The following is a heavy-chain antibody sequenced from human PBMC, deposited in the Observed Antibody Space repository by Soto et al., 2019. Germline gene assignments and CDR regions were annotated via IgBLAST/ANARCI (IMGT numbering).Heavy chain of an antibody. D-gene: IGHD4-17*01. CDR1: GGSISSGDYY. J-gene: IGHJ4*02. CDR3: ARRATTAEGVYYFDY. CDR2: IYYSGST. Sequence: KTSETLSLTCTVSGGSISSGDYYWSWIRQPPGKGLEWIGYIYYSGSTYYNPSLKSRVTISVDTSKNQFSLKLSSVTAADTAVYYCARRATTAEGVYYFDYWGQGTLVTVSS. V-gene: IGHV4-30-4*01.